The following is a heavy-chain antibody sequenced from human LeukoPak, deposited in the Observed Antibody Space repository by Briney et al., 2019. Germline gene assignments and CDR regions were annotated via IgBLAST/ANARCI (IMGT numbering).Heavy chain of an antibody. J-gene: IGHJ4*02. CDR3: ARDYVWGSYRHSTYFDY. CDR1: GYTFTGYY. V-gene: IGHV1-46*01. CDR2: INPNSGST. D-gene: IGHD3-16*02. Sequence: ASVKVSCKASGYTFTGYYMHWVRQAPGQGLEWMGRINPNSGSTSYAQKFQGRVTMTRDTSTSTVYMELSSLRSEDTAVYYCARDYVWGSYRHSTYFDYWGQGTLVTVSS.